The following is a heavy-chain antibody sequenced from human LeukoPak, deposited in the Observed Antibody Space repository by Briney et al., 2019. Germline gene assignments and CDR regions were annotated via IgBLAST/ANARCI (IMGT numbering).Heavy chain of an antibody. J-gene: IGHJ4*02. D-gene: IGHD1-1*01. Sequence: GGSLRLSCAASGFTFSSYAMSWVRQAPGKGLEWVANIKVDGSEKYYVDSVKGRFTISRDNAENSLYLQMNSLRAEDTAVYYCARKTGTTGEAFDYWGQGTQVTVSS. CDR1: GFTFSSYA. CDR2: IKVDGSEK. V-gene: IGHV3-7*03. CDR3: ARKTGTTGEAFDY.